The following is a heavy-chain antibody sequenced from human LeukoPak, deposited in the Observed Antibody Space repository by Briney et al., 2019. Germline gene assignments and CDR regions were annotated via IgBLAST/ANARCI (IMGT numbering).Heavy chain of an antibody. CDR3: ARELIRFYSGSYYGY. D-gene: IGHD1-26*01. CDR2: ISAYNGNT. V-gene: IGHV1-18*01. Sequence: ASVKVSCKASGYTFTSYGISWVRQAPGQGLEWMGWISAYNGNTNYAQKPQGRVTMTTDTSTSTAYMELRSLRSDDTAVYYCARELIRFYSGSYYGYWGQGTLVTVSS. J-gene: IGHJ4*02. CDR1: GYTFTSYG.